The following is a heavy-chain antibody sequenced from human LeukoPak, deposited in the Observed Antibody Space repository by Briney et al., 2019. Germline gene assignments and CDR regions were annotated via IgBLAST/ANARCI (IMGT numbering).Heavy chain of an antibody. CDR1: GGSFSGYY. Sequence: SETLSLTCAVYGGSFSGYYWSWIRQPPGKGLEWIGEINHSGSTNYNPSLKSRVAISVDTSKNQFSLKLSSVTAADTAVYYCARVRVRGVNDYWGQGTLVTVSS. V-gene: IGHV4-34*01. J-gene: IGHJ4*02. CDR3: ARVRVRGVNDY. D-gene: IGHD3-10*01. CDR2: INHSGST.